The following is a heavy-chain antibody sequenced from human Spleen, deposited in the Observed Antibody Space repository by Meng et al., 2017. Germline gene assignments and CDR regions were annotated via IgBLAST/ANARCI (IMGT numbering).Heavy chain of an antibody. CDR2: MNPNRGNT. D-gene: IGHD2-15*01. Sequence: ASVKVSCKASGYTFTSYDINWVRQATGQGLEWMGWMNPNRGNTGYAQKFQGRVTMTRNTSISTAYMELSSLRSEDTAVYYCARSYCSGGSCYLLSDVFDIWGQGTMVTVSS. CDR1: GYTFTSYD. CDR3: ARSYCSGGSCYLLSDVFDI. V-gene: IGHV1-8*01. J-gene: IGHJ3*02.